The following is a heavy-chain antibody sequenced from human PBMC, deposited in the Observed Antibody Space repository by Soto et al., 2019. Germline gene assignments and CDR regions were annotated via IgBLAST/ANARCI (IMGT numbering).Heavy chain of an antibody. D-gene: IGHD5-18*01. CDR3: ARDKGYGFGWSSSAGMDV. Sequence: ASVKVSCKASGYTFSNFGLSWVRQAPGQGLEWMGWIIVYNGNTNSAQKFQGRVTMTTDTSTSTAYMEVRRLTSDDTAVYYCARDKGYGFGWSSSAGMDVWGQGTTVTVSS. J-gene: IGHJ6*02. V-gene: IGHV1-18*01. CDR2: IIVYNGNT. CDR1: GYTFSNFG.